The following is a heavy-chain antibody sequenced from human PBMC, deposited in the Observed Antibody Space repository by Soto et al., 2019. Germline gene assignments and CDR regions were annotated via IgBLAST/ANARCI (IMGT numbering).Heavy chain of an antibody. CDR1: GFTCSSYS. D-gene: IGHD2-21*02. CDR2: IGTRSDI. J-gene: IGHJ6*02. V-gene: IGHV3-21*01. CDR3: AREETAWPLAYGLDV. Sequence: GGSLRLSCAASGFTCSSYSMHWVRQAPGKGLEWVSSIGTRSDIYYADSVKGRFTISRDNAKNSLSLQMNSMTAEDTAVYYCAREETAWPLAYGLDVWGQGTTVTVSS.